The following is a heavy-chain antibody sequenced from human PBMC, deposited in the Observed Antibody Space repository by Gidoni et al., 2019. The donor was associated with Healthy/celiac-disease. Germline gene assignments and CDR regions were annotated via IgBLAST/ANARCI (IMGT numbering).Heavy chain of an antibody. Sequence: QVQLVESGGGVVQPGRSLSRACAASGFTFSSYGMHWVRQAPGKGREWVAVIWYDGSNKYYADSVKGRFTISRDNSKNTLYLQMNSLRAEDTAVYYCARGPSQWLVPDYWGQGTLVTVSS. J-gene: IGHJ4*02. V-gene: IGHV3-33*01. CDR1: GFTFSSYG. D-gene: IGHD6-19*01. CDR3: ARGPSQWLVPDY. CDR2: IWYDGSNK.